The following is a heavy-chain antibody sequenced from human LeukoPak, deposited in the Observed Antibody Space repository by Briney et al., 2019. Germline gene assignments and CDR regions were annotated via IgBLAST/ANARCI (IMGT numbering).Heavy chain of an antibody. CDR1: GGSISSYY. V-gene: IGHV4-4*07. J-gene: IGHJ5*02. CDR2: IYTSGST. D-gene: IGHD2-15*01. CDR3: ARSTYCSGGSCSHNWFDP. Sequence: SETLSLTCTVSGGSISSYYWRWIRQPAGKGLEWIGRIYTSGSTNYNPSLKSRITISVDTSKNQFSLKVTSVTAADTAVYYCARSTYCSGGSCSHNWFDPWGQGTLVTVSS.